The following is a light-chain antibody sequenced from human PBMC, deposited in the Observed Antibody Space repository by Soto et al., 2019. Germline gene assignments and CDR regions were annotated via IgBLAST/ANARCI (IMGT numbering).Light chain of an antibody. CDR2: WAS. V-gene: IGKV4-1*01. J-gene: IGKJ2*01. CDR1: PSVLSSSNSKNY. CDR3: QQYYSTQYT. Sequence: DFVMTQTPDSLAVSLGERATINCKSSPSVLSSSNSKNYLAWYQQKPGQPPRLLIYWASTRNSGVPDRFSGSGSGTEFTLTISSLQTEDVAGYYCQQYYSTQYTFGQGTKLEIK.